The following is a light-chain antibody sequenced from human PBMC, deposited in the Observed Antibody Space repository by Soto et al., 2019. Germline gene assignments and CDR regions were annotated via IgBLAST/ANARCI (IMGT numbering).Light chain of an antibody. CDR1: SSDVGGYNY. Sequence: QSALTQPASVSGSPGQSITISCTGTSSDVGGYNYVSWHQQHPGKAPKLMIYEVSNRPSGVSNRFSGSKSGNTASLTISGLQAEDEADYYCNSYTSTSTGVFGGGTKVTVL. V-gene: IGLV2-14*01. CDR3: NSYTSTSTGV. J-gene: IGLJ3*02. CDR2: EVS.